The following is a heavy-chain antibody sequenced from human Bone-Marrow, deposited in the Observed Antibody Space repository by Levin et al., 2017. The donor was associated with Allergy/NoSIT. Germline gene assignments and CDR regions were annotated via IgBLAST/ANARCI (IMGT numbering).Heavy chain of an antibody. V-gene: IGHV3-23*01. CDR1: GFTFNNSP. J-gene: IGHJ4*02. Sequence: PGGSLRLSCAASGFTFNNSPMSWVRQAPGKGLEWVSTINESGGVTYYPDSVKGRFTISRDNSKNTVYLQLDSLRTDDTAVYYCAKSPNLYYYDSTGYPYYFDYWGQGTLVTVSS. CDR3: AKSPNLYYYDSTGYPYYFDY. D-gene: IGHD3-22*01. CDR2: INESGGVT.